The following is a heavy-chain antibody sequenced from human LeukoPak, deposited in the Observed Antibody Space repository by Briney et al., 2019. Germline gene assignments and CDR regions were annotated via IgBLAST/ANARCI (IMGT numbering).Heavy chain of an antibody. Sequence: PGGSLRLSCAASGFTFSSYSMNWVRQAPGKGLEWVSYINTSSNPIYYADSVKDRFTISRDNAKNSLHLQMNSLRAGGTAVYYCASVGQWPNNAFVIWGEGTMLTVSS. CDR2: INTSSNPI. CDR1: GFTFSSYS. J-gene: IGHJ3*02. D-gene: IGHD6-19*01. V-gene: IGHV3-48*04. CDR3: ASVGQWPNNAFVI.